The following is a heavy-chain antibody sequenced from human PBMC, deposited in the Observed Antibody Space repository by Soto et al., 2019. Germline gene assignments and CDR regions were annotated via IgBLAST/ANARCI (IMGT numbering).Heavy chain of an antibody. CDR3: ASRYLY. CDR1: GDSISNGDYY. D-gene: IGHD3-16*02. Sequence: PSETLSLTCTVSGDSISNGDYYWSWIRQPPGRGLEWIGYIVSSGSTYYNPSLKSRLTMSVDMSKNQFSLRLTSVTAADTAVYYCASRYLYWGQGLLVTVSS. CDR2: IVSSGST. V-gene: IGHV4-30-4*01. J-gene: IGHJ4*02.